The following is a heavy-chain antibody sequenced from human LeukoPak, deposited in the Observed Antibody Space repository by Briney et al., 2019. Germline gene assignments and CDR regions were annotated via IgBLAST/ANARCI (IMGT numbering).Heavy chain of an antibody. CDR2: ISWNSGSI. CDR1: GFTFDDYA. V-gene: IGHV3-9*01. CDR3: AKLVVPAGENDY. D-gene: IGHD2-2*01. Sequence: PGGSLRLSCAASGFTFDDYAMHWVRQAPGKGLEWVSGISWNSGSIGYADSVKGRFTISRDNSKNSLYLQMNSLRTEDTALYYCAKLVVPAGENDYWGQGTLVTVSS. J-gene: IGHJ4*02.